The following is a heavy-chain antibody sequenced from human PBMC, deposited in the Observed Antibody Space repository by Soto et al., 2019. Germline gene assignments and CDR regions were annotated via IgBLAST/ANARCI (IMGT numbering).Heavy chain of an antibody. D-gene: IGHD6-13*01. J-gene: IGHJ4*02. CDR2: IYYSGST. CDR3: ARERNELVLDY. V-gene: IGHV4-31*03. Sequence: SETLSLTCTVSGGSISSGGYYWSWIRQHPGKGLEWIGYIYYSGSTYYNPSLKSRVTISVDTSKNQFSLKLSSVTAADTAVYYCARERNELVLDYWGQGTLVTVSS. CDR1: GGSISSGGYY.